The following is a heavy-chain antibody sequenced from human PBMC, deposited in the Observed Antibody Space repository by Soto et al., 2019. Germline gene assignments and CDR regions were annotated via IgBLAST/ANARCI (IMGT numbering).Heavy chain of an antibody. J-gene: IGHJ4*01. CDR3: ARGEQYSGRIFDY. CDR1: GGSFIRYY. CDR2: ITHSGST. V-gene: IGHV4-34*01. D-gene: IGHD1-26*01. Sequence: SETLSLTCAVYGGSFIRYYWTWIRQPPGTGLEWIGEITHSGSTNYNPSLKSRVTISVDPSKNQFSLKLSSVTAADTAVYFCARGEQYSGRIFDYWGQGTLVTVSS.